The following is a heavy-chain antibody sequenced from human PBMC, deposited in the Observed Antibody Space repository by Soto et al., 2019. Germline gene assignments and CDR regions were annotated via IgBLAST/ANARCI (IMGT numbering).Heavy chain of an antibody. D-gene: IGHD3-3*01. CDR2: IYPGDSNT. CDR3: ARHAYDFWNGHPNPRYYYGMDV. Sequence: PGESLKISCRGSGYSFTSYWIGWVRQMPGKGLEWMGIIYPGDSNTRYSPSLQGQVTISVDKSISTAYLQWSSLKATDTAMYYCARHAYDFWNGHPNPRYYYGMDVWGQGTTVTVSS. J-gene: IGHJ6*02. V-gene: IGHV5-51*01. CDR1: GYSFTSYW.